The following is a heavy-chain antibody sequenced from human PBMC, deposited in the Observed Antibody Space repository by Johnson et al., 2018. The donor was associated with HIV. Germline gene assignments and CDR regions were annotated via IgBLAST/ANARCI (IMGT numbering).Heavy chain of an antibody. CDR2: LYSGGNT. CDR1: GFTFDDYA. V-gene: IGHV3-66*01. J-gene: IGHJ3*01. CDR3: ARDGESQQLPLGDAFDV. D-gene: IGHD6-13*01. Sequence: VQLVESGGGLVQPGRSLRLSCAASGFTFDDYAMHWVRQAPGKGLEWVSVLYSGGNTYYADSVRGRFTISRDNSKNTLYLQMSSLKVKDTAMYYCARDGESQQLPLGDAFDVWGQGTMVIVSS.